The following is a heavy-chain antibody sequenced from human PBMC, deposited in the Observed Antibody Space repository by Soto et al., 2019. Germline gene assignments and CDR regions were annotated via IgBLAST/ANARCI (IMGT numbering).Heavy chain of an antibody. V-gene: IGHV1-3*01. CDR1: GYTFTSYA. D-gene: IGHD3-9*01. J-gene: IGHJ6*02. CDR2: INAGSGNT. Sequence: ASVKVSCKASGYTFTSYAKHWVRQAPGQRLEWMGWINAGSGNTKYSQKFQGRVTITRDTSASTAYMELSSLRSEDTAVYYCASSAYDILTGYYKGYYYGMDVWGQGTTVTVSS. CDR3: ASSAYDILTGYYKGYYYGMDV.